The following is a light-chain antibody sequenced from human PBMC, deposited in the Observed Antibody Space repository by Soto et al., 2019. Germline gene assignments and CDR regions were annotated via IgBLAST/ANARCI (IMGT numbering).Light chain of an antibody. V-gene: IGKV1-39*01. Sequence: DIQMTQSPSSLSASIGDRVTITCRASQSISNYLNWYQLKPGKAPNLLIYAASALQSGVPSRFSGSVSGTDFTLTINSLQPEDFATYYCQQSFSTPPYTFGQGTKLEI. CDR2: AAS. CDR1: QSISNY. J-gene: IGKJ2*01. CDR3: QQSFSTPPYT.